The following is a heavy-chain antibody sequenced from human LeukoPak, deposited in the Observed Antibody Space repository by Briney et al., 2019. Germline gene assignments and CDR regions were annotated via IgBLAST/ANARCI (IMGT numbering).Heavy chain of an antibody. Sequence: GESLMISCKCSGYSFTSYWIGWVRQMPGKGLEWMVIIYPGGYDTRYSPSFQGQVTFSADKSISTAYLQWSSLKASDTAMYYCARHGNSRTVTTVDANLDYWGQGTLVTVSS. J-gene: IGHJ4*02. CDR3: ARHGNSRTVTTVDANLDY. CDR1: GYSFTSYW. D-gene: IGHD4-17*01. CDR2: IYPGGYDT. V-gene: IGHV5-51*01.